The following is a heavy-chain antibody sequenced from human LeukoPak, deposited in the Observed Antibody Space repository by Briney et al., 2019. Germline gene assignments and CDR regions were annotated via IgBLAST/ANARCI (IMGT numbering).Heavy chain of an antibody. CDR1: GGSISSSSYY. J-gene: IGHJ4*02. CDR3: ARGTAVAATDY. V-gene: IGHV4-39*07. CDR2: IYYSGST. D-gene: IGHD6-19*01. Sequence: SETLSLTCTVSGGSISSSSYYWGWIRQPPGKGLEWIGSIYYSGSTYYNPSLKSRVTMSVDTSKNQFSLKLSSVTAADTAVYYCARGTAVAATDYWGQGTLVTVSS.